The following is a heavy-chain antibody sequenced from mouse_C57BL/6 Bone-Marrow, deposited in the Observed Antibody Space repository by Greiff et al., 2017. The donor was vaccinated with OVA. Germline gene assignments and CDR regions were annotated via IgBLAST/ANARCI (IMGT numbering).Heavy chain of an antibody. D-gene: IGHD1-1*01. Sequence: EVKLQESGGGLVKPGGSLKLSCAASGFTFSSYAMSWVRQTPEKRLEWVATISDGGSYTYYPDNVKGRFTISRDNAKNNLYLQMSHLKSEDTAMYYCARDPCSSPYWYFDVWGTGTTVTVSS. J-gene: IGHJ1*03. CDR3: ARDPCSSPYWYFDV. CDR2: ISDGGSYT. CDR1: GFTFSSYA. V-gene: IGHV5-4*01.